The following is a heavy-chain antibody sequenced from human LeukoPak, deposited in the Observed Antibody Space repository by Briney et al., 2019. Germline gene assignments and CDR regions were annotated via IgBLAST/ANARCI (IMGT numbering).Heavy chain of an antibody. J-gene: IGHJ4*02. CDR2: INSDGSST. Sequence: PGGSLRLSCAASGFTFSSYWMHWVRQAPGKGLMWVSRINSDGSSTSYADSVKGRFTISRDNAKNTLYLQMNSLRAEDTAVYYCARAEYSSGWYFYYFDYWGQGTLVTVSS. V-gene: IGHV3-74*01. D-gene: IGHD6-19*01. CDR3: ARAEYSSGWYFYYFDY. CDR1: GFTFSSYW.